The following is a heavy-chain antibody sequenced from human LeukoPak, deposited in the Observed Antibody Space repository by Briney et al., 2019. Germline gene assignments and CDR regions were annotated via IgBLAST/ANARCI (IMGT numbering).Heavy chain of an antibody. CDR2: ISGSGGST. CDR3: AKDYGSGSYYNGGY. D-gene: IGHD3-10*01. Sequence: GGSLRLSCAASGFTFSSYAMSWVRQVPGKGLEWVSAISGSGGSTYYADSVKGRFTISRDNSKNTLYLQMNSLRAEDTAVYYCAKDYGSGSYYNGGYWGQGTLVTVSS. V-gene: IGHV3-23*01. J-gene: IGHJ4*02. CDR1: GFTFSSYA.